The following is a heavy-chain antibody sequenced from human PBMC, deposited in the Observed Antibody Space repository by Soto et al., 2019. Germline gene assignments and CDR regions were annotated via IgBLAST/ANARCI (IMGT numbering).Heavy chain of an antibody. Sequence: QVQLVQSGAEVKKPGASVKLSCKASGNTFNTYYIHWLRQAPGQGLQWMGVINPSGASASYAQKFQGRVTVTRDTSTSTVYMELSSLRSEDTALYYCATDYSACQRQHIFDIWGQGTLVTVSS. J-gene: IGHJ3*02. CDR1: GNTFNTYY. CDR2: INPSGASA. D-gene: IGHD1-26*01. V-gene: IGHV1-46*03. CDR3: ATDYSACQRQHIFDI.